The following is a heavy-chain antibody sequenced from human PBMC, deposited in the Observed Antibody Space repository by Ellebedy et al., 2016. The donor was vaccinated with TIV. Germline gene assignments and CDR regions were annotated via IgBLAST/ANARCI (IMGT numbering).Heavy chain of an antibody. V-gene: IGHV3-23*01. CDR1: GFTFSNYA. D-gene: IGHD3-10*01. J-gene: IGHJ6*02. CDR3: AKNQGSGSPYYYALDV. CDR2: VSASGRAT. Sequence: GESLKISCAGSGFTFSNYAMTWVRQAPGKGLKWVSVVSASGRATFYANSVKGRFTISRDNSKDTLDLQMNSLRIEDAAVYYCAKNQGSGSPYYYALDVWGQGTTVTVSS.